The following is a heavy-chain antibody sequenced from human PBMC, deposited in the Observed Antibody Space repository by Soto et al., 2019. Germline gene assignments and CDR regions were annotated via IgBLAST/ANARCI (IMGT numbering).Heavy chain of an antibody. V-gene: IGHV1-24*01. CDR3: ATRAAYYYDSSPHIDAPAFDI. D-gene: IGHD3-22*01. Sequence: ASVKVSCKVSGYTLTELSMHWVRQAPGKGLEWMGGFDPEDGETIYAQKFQGRVTMTEDTSTDTAYMELSSLRSEDTAVYYCATRAAYYYDSSPHIDAPAFDIWGQGTMVTVSS. J-gene: IGHJ3*02. CDR2: FDPEDGET. CDR1: GYTLTELS.